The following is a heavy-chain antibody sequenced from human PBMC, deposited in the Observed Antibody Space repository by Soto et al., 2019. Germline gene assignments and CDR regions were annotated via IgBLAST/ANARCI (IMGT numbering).Heavy chain of an antibody. CDR1: GYNFIKYW. CDR2: IYPGDSDT. Sequence: GESLKISCKASGYNFIKYWIGWVRQMPGQGLEWMGIIYPGDSDTRYSPSFQGHVTISADKSTNTAYLQWSSLKASDTAMYYCARSEADYGRTTYFHYGLDVWGKGTSVTVSS. D-gene: IGHD4-17*01. CDR3: ARSEADYGRTTYFHYGLDV. J-gene: IGHJ6*04. V-gene: IGHV5-51*01.